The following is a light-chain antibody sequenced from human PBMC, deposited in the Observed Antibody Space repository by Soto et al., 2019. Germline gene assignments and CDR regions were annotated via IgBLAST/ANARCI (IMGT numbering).Light chain of an antibody. J-gene: IGLJ2*01. CDR2: DVS. Sequence: SALTQPASVSGSPGQSITISCTGTSSDVGGYNYVSWYQQHPGKAPKLMIYDVSNRPSGVSNCFAGSNSGNTASLSISGLQAEDEADHYCSSYTSSSTPVFGGGTKLTVL. V-gene: IGLV2-14*01. CDR1: SSDVGGYNY. CDR3: SSYTSSSTPV.